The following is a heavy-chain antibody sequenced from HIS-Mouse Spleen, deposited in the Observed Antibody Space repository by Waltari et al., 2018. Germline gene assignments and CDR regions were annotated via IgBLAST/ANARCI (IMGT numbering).Heavy chain of an antibody. D-gene: IGHD6-6*01. Sequence: QVTLRESGPALVKPTQTLTLTCTFSGFSLSTSGMCVSWIRQPPGKALEWLARIDWDDDKYYSTSLKTRLTISKDTSKNQVVLTMTNMDPVDTATYYCARIHSSSSRDAFDIWGQGTMVTVSS. J-gene: IGHJ3*02. CDR2: IDWDDDK. V-gene: IGHV2-70*15. CDR1: GFSLSTSGMC. CDR3: ARIHSSSSRDAFDI.